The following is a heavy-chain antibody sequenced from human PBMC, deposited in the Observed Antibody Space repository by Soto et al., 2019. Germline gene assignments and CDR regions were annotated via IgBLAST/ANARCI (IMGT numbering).Heavy chain of an antibody. CDR1: GFTFSSYS. D-gene: IGHD1-26*01. Sequence: PGGSLRLSCAASGFTFSSYSMNWVRQAPGKGLEWVSSISSSSSYIYYADSVKGRFTISRDNAKNSLYLQMNSLRAEDTAVYYCARDRRSGSSQAPDYWGQGTLVTVSS. V-gene: IGHV3-21*01. CDR3: ARDRRSGSSQAPDY. CDR2: ISSSSSYI. J-gene: IGHJ4*02.